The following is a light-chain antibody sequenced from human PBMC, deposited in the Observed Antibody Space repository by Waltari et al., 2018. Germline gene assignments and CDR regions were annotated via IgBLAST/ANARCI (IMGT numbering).Light chain of an antibody. V-gene: IGLV1-47*01. CDR3: AAWDDSLREV. J-gene: IGLJ3*02. CDR1: SSNVGSQY. Sequence: QSVLTQPPSASGTPGQRVTISCSGSSSNVGSQYVYWYQQLPGTAPKLLIYRNDQRPSGVPDRFSGSKSGTSASLAISGLRSEDEANYYCAAWDDSLREVFGGGTRLTVL. CDR2: RND.